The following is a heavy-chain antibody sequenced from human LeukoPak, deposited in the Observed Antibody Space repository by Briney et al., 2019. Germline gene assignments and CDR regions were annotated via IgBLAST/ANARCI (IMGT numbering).Heavy chain of an antibody. D-gene: IGHD3-22*01. V-gene: IGHV4-30-2*01. J-gene: IGHJ4*02. CDR1: GGSISSGGYS. CDR2: IYHSGST. Sequence: SETLSLTCAVSGGSISSGGYSWSWIRQPPGKGLEWIGYIYHSGSTYYNPSLKSRVTISVDRSKNQFSLKLSSVTAADAAVYYCARGTYYYDSSGYYFDYWGQGTLVTVSS. CDR3: ARGTYYYDSSGYYFDY.